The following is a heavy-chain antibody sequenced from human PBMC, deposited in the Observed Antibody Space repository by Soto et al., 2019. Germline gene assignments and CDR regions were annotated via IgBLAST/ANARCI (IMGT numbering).Heavy chain of an antibody. J-gene: IGHJ4*02. V-gene: IGHV3-21*01. CDR1: GFSFNSFN. Sequence: KLGGSLRLSCLASGFSFNSFNMNWIRRAPGRGLEWVASISVSGDNIYYGDSMQGRFTISRDNSKRSVFLDLNSLRVEDTAVYYCARDLGLLKSMFDYWGQGALVTVSS. D-gene: IGHD2-8*01. CDR2: ISVSGDNI. CDR3: ARDLGLLKSMFDY.